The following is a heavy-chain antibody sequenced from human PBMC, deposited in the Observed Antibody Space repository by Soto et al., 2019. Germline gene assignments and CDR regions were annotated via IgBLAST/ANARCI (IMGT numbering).Heavy chain of an antibody. D-gene: IGHD3-3*01. CDR2: INPNSGGT. CDR3: ARSGAYYDFWSGSYYYMDV. J-gene: IGHJ6*03. CDR1: GYAFTGYY. V-gene: IGHV1-2*04. Sequence: ASVKVSCKASGYAFTGYYIHWVRQAPGQGLEWMGWINPNSGGTNYAQKFQGWVTMTRDTSISTAYMELSRLRSDDTAVYYCARSGAYYDFWSGSYYYMDVWGKGTTVTVSS.